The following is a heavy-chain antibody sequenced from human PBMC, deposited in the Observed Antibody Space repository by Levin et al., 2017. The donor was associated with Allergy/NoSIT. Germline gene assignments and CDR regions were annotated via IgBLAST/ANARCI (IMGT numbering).Heavy chain of an antibody. CDR3: ARDVGSWYFDL. V-gene: IGHV3-11*01. CDR1: GFTFSDNY. D-gene: IGHD2-15*01. Sequence: GGSLRLSCAASGFTFSDNYMSWIRQAPGKGLEWISYITASGVTKSYADSVKGRFTISRDNGEKSLYLQMDSLRAEDTAVYYCARDVGSWYFDLWGRGTLVSVSS. CDR2: ITASGVTK. J-gene: IGHJ2*01.